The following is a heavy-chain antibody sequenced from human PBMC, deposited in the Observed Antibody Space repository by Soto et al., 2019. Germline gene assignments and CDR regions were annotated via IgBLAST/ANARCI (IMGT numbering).Heavy chain of an antibody. Sequence: SVKVSCKASGGTFNSYTISWVRQAPGQGLEWMGRIIPILGIANYAQKFQGRVTITADKSTSTAYMELSSLRSEDTAVYYCARDQYEASGSDALKSYWGQGTLVTVSS. CDR3: ARDQYEASGSDALKSY. V-gene: IGHV1-69*04. D-gene: IGHD3-16*01. CDR1: GGTFNSYT. J-gene: IGHJ4*02. CDR2: IIPILGIA.